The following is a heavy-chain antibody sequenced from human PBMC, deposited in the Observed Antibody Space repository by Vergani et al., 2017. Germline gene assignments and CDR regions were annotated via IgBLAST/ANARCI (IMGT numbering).Heavy chain of an antibody. CDR1: GFTFSSYA. CDR3: ARESRKGYSGYDAVNY. D-gene: IGHD5-12*01. V-gene: IGHV3-30-3*01. Sequence: QVQLVESGGGVVQPGRSLRLSCAASGFTFSSYAMHWVRQAPGKGLEWVAVISYDGSNKYYADSVKGRFTISRDNSKNTLYLQMNSLRAEDTAVYYCARESRKGYSGYDAVNYWGQGTLVTVS. J-gene: IGHJ4*02. CDR2: ISYDGSNK.